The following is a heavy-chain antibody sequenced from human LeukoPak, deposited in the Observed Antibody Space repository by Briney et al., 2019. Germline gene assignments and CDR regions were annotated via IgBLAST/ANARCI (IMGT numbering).Heavy chain of an antibody. D-gene: IGHD1-26*01. Sequence: GGSLRLSCAVSGFTFSNYDMNWVRQAPGKGLEWVSYISSSSSIIYYADSVKGRFTISRDNAKNSLYLQMNSLRAEDTAVYYCARSHSGSYGGFDYWGQGTLVTVSS. CDR1: GFTFSNYD. CDR3: ARSHSGSYGGFDY. V-gene: IGHV3-48*04. CDR2: ISSSSSII. J-gene: IGHJ4*02.